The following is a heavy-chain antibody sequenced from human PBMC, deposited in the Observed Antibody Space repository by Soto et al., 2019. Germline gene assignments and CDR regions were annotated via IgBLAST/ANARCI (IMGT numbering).Heavy chain of an antibody. CDR1: GGTFSSYT. J-gene: IGHJ3*02. CDR3: ATSLSSPDAFDI. Sequence: QVQLVQSGAEVKKPRSSVKVSCKASGGTFSSYTISWVRQAPGQGLEWMGRIIPILGIANYAQKFQGRVTITADKSTSTAYMELSSLRSEDTAVYYCATSLSSPDAFDIWGQGTMVTVSS. CDR2: IIPILGIA. V-gene: IGHV1-69*02. D-gene: IGHD6-13*01.